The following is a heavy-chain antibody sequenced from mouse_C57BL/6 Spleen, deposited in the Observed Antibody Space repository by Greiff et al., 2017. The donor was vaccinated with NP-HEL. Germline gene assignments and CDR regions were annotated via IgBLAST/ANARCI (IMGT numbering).Heavy chain of an antibody. Sequence: VKLMESGPGLVAPSQSLSITCTVSGFSLTSYAISWVRQPPGKGLEWLGVIWTGGGTNYNSALKSRLSISKDNSKSQVFLKMNSLQTDDTARYYCARRGYGSSYVGYFEVWGTGTTVTVSS. CDR1: GFSLTSYA. J-gene: IGHJ1*03. V-gene: IGHV2-9-1*01. D-gene: IGHD1-1*01. CDR2: IWTGGGT. CDR3: ARRGYGSSYVGYFEV.